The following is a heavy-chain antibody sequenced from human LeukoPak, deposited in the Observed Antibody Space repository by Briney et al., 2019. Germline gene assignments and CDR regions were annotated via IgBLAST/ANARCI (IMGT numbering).Heavy chain of an antibody. J-gene: IGHJ4*02. CDR1: GGSISSSSYY. V-gene: IGHV4-39*01. CDR2: IYYSGST. Sequence: PSETLSLTCTVSGGSISSSSYYWGWIRQPPGKGLEWIGSIYYSGSTYYNPSLKSRVTISVDTSKNQFSLKLSSVTAADTAVYYCRQLGPFDYWGQGTLVTVSS. CDR3: RQLGPFDY. D-gene: IGHD6-13*01.